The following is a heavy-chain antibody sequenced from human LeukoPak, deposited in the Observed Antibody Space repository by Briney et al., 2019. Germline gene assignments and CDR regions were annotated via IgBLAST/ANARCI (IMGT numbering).Heavy chain of an antibody. CDR3: ARGHVVGHGVLDY. J-gene: IGHJ4*02. CDR1: GGSINSGDYY. CDR2: IYYSGRA. Sequence: SETLSLTCTVSGGSINSGDYYWSWIRQPPGKGLDWIGYIYYSGRAYYSPSLQSRLTMSVDTSKSQFSLKVTSVTAADTAVYYCARGHVVGHGVLDYWGQGILVTVSS. D-gene: IGHD1-26*01. V-gene: IGHV4-30-4*01.